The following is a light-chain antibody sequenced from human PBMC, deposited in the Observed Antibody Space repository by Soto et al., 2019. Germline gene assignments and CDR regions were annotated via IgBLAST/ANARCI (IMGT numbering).Light chain of an antibody. CDR3: QHYNSYSEA. V-gene: IGKV1-17*03. CDR1: QDIGNH. J-gene: IGKJ1*01. CDR2: AAS. Sequence: DIQMTQSPSAMSASVGDRVTISCRASQDIGNHLAWFQQKPGKVPQRLIYAASSLQTGVPSRFSGSGSGTDFTLTISSLQPDDFATYYCQHYNSYSEAFGQGTKVELK.